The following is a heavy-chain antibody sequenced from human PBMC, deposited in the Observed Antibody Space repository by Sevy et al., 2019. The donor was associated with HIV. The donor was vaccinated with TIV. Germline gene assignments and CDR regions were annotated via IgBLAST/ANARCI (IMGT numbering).Heavy chain of an antibody. Sequence: GGSLRLSCAASGFRFNYHNMNWVRQAPGKGLEWISYISNSGSTTYLADSVRGRFTISRDNAKNSLFLEMDNLTDEDTAVYYCAREGNRERQTIPLDPWGRGIQVTVSS. J-gene: IGHJ5*02. CDR2: ISNSGSTT. CDR3: AREGNRERQTIPLDP. V-gene: IGHV3-48*02. D-gene: IGHD6-25*01. CDR1: GFRFNYHN.